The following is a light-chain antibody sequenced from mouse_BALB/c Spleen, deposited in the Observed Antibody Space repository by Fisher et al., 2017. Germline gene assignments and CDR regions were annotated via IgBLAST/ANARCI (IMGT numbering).Light chain of an antibody. Sequence: IVITQTPAIMSASPGEKVTISCSASSSVSYMYWYQQKPGSSPKPWIYRTSNLASGVPSRFSGSGSGTFYSLTISSVEAEDAADYYCHQWSSYRTFGGGTKLEIK. J-gene: IGKJ2*01. CDR1: SSVSY. CDR3: HQWSSYRT. CDR2: RTS. V-gene: IGKV4-61*01.